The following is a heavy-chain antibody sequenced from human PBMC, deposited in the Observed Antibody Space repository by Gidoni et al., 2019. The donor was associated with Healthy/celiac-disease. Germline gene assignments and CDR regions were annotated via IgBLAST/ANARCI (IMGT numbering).Heavy chain of an antibody. CDR2: IYYSGST. CDR1: GGSISSSSYY. V-gene: IGHV4-39*01. D-gene: IGHD3-22*01. J-gene: IGHJ3*02. CDR3: ARLSITMIVVVPLIDAFDI. Sequence: QLQLQESGPGLVQPSETLSLTCTVSGGSISSSSYYWGWIRQPPGKGLEWIGSIYYSGSTYYNPSLKSRVTISVDTSKNQFSLKLSSVTAADTAVYYCARLSITMIVVVPLIDAFDIWGQGTMVTVSS.